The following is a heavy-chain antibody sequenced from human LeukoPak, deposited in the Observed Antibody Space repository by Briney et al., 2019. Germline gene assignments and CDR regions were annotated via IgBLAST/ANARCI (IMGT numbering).Heavy chain of an antibody. Sequence: SETLSLTCTVSGGSISSSSYYWGWIRQPPGKGLEWIGSIHHSGSTYYNPSLKSRVTISEDTSKNQFSLKVSSVTAADTAVYFCARGSIVVVPAAPYYYYGMDVWGQGTTVTVSS. CDR1: GGSISSSSYY. V-gene: IGHV4-39*01. CDR3: ARGSIVVVPAAPYYYYGMDV. CDR2: IHHSGST. J-gene: IGHJ6*02. D-gene: IGHD2-2*01.